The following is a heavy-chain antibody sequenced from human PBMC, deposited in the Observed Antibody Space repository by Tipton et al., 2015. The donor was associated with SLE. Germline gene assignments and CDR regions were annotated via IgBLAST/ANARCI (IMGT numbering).Heavy chain of an antibody. CDR1: GYTFTSYG. CDR3: AREGYCSSTSCHDAFDI. Sequence: QVQLVQSGPEVKKPGASVKVSCKASGYTFTSYGISWVRQAPGQGLEWMGWISAYNGNTNYAQKLQGRVTTTTDTSTSTAYMELRSLRSDDTAVYYCAREGYCSSTSCHDAFDIWGQGTMVTVSS. CDR2: ISAYNGNT. D-gene: IGHD2-2*01. J-gene: IGHJ3*02. V-gene: IGHV1-18*01.